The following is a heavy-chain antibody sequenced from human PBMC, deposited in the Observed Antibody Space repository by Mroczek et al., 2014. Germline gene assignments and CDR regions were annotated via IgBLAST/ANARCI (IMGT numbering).Heavy chain of an antibody. CDR1: GFTFSSYA. D-gene: IGHD3-22*01. V-gene: IGHV3-23*04. Sequence: EVQLVEDWGRAWYSLGGSLRLSCAASGFTFSSYAMSWVRQAPGKGLEWVSAISGSGGSTYYADSVKGWFTISRDNSKNTLYLQMNSLRAEDTAVYYCAKVHDYYYDSSGYYDYWGQGTLVTVSS. CDR2: ISGSGGST. CDR3: AKVHDYYYDSSGYYDY. J-gene: IGHJ4*02.